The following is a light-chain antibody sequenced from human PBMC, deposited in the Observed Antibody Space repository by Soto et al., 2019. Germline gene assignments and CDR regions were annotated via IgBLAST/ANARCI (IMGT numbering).Light chain of an antibody. J-gene: IGKJ3*01. CDR1: QGVSANS. Sequence: EIVLTQSPGTLSLSPGDRATLSCRASQGVSANSLAWYQHKVGQATRLLIYGAFSRATCIPDRFSGNGSETDFTLTISRLEPEDFAVYFCHQYGSTPFTFGPGTKVDIK. CDR2: GAF. CDR3: HQYGSTPFT. V-gene: IGKV3-20*01.